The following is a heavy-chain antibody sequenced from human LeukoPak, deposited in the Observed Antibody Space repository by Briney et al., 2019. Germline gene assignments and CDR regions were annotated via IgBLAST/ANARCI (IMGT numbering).Heavy chain of an antibody. Sequence: GGSLRLSCAASGFTFSGYSMNWVRQAPGKGLEWVSSISSSSSYIYYADSVKGRFTISRDNAKSSLYLQMNSLRAEDTAVYYCARGVVRYFDYWGQGALVTVSS. CDR1: GFTFSGYS. CDR2: ISSSSSYI. V-gene: IGHV3-21*01. CDR3: ARGVVRYFDY. J-gene: IGHJ4*02. D-gene: IGHD3-9*01.